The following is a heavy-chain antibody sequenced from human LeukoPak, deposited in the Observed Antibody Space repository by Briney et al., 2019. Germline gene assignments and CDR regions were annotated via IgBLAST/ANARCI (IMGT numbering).Heavy chain of an antibody. CDR2: IYYSGST. CDR3: ARRGKGDRGAFDI. CDR1: GGSISSSSYY. V-gene: IGHV4-39*01. J-gene: IGHJ3*02. D-gene: IGHD2-21*02. Sequence: KTSETLSLTCTVSGGSISSSSYYWGWIRQSPGKGLEWIGSIYYSGSTYYNPSLKSRVTISVDTSKNQFSLKLSSVTAADTAVYYCARRGKGDRGAFDIWGQGTMVTVSS.